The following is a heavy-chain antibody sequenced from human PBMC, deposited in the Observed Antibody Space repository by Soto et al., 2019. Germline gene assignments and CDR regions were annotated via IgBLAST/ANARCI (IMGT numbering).Heavy chain of an antibody. CDR2: INAGNGST. CDR1: GYTFTSYA. J-gene: IGHJ4*02. D-gene: IGHD2-2*01. Sequence: ASVKVSCKASGYTFTSYAMHWVRQAPGQRLEWMGWINAGNGSTKYSQKFQSRVTITRDTSASTAYMELSSLRSEDTAVYYCAREGDIVVVPAAVWWGQGTLVTVSS. V-gene: IGHV1-3*01. CDR3: AREGDIVVVPAAVW.